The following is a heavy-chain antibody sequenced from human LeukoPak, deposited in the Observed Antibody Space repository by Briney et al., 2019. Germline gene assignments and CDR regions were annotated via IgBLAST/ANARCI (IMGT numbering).Heavy chain of an antibody. J-gene: IGHJ5*02. CDR3: ARVGDDIVAGGSWFDP. V-gene: IGHV1-69*13. CDR2: IIPIFGSA. CDR1: GGTFSSYA. D-gene: IGHD5-12*01. Sequence: RASVKVSCKASGGTFSSYAISWVRQAPGQGLERMGGIIPIFGSANYAQNFQGRVTITADESTTTAYMELSSLRSEDTAVYYCARVGDDIVAGGSWFDPWGQGTLVTVSS.